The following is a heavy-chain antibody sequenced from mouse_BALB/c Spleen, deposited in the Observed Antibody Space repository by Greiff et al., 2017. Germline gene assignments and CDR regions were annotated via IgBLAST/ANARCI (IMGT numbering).Heavy chain of an antibody. CDR1: GFNIKDTY. J-gene: IGHJ4*01. D-gene: IGHD3-3*01. CDR2: IDPANGNT. Sequence: EVKLEESGAELVKPGASVKLSCTASGFNIKDTYMHWVKQRPEQGLEWIGRIDPANGNTKYDPKFQGKATITADTSSNTAYLQLSSLTSEDTAVYYCARGGTNYAMDYWGQGTSVTVSS. V-gene: IGHV14-3*02. CDR3: ARGGTNYAMDY.